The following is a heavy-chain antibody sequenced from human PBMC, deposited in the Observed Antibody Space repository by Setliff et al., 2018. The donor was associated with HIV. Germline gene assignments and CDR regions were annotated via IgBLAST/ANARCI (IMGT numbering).Heavy chain of an antibody. D-gene: IGHD6-13*01. Sequence: SETLSLTCTVSGGSIKSSSYYWGWIRQPPGKGLEWIGSIYYSGNTYYNPTLKSRVTISVDTSRNQFSLRLSSVTAADAAIYYCARVPTSSWYVTTQRTKEYFQQWGQGTLVTVSS. J-gene: IGHJ1*01. CDR1: GGSIKSSSYY. CDR3: ARVPTSSWYVTTQRTKEYFQQ. CDR2: IYYSGNT. V-gene: IGHV4-39*07.